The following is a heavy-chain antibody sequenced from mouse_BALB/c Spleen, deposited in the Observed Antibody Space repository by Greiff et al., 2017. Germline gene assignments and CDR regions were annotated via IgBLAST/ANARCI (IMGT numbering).Heavy chain of an antibody. J-gene: IGHJ3*01. D-gene: IGHD2-10*01. Sequence: VQGVESGPGLVAPSQSLSITCTVSGFSLTSYDISWIRQPPGKGLEWLGVIWTGGGTNYNSAFMSRLSISKDNSKSQVFLKMNSLQTDDTAIYYCVSLRFAYWGQGTLVTVSA. CDR1: GFSLTSYD. CDR3: VSLRFAY. CDR2: IWTGGGT. V-gene: IGHV2-9-2*01.